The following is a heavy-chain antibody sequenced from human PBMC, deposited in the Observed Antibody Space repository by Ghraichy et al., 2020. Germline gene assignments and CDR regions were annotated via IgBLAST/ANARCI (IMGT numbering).Heavy chain of an antibody. CDR1: GGSISSGGYY. V-gene: IGHV4-61*02. CDR3: ARVARYYYYAMDV. CDR2: IYTTGTT. Sequence: SETLSRTCTVSGGSISSGGYYWSWIRQPAGKGLEWIGRIYTTGTTNYNPSLKSRLTISVDTSKNQFSLKMNSVTAADTAVYYCARVARYYYYAMDVWGQGTTVTVSS. J-gene: IGHJ6*02.